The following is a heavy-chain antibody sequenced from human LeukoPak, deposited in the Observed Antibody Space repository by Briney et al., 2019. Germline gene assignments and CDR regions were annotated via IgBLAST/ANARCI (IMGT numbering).Heavy chain of an antibody. CDR3: ASVGGSYDPDY. D-gene: IGHD3-16*01. CDR2: INPNSGGT. V-gene: IGHV1-2*02. Sequence: ASVRVSSTASGYTFTVYYMHWVRQAPGQGGEWMGWINPNSGGTNYAQKFQGRVTMIRDTSISTAYMELSRLGSDDTAVYYCASVGGSYDPDYWGQGTLVTVSS. J-gene: IGHJ4*02. CDR1: GYTFTVYY.